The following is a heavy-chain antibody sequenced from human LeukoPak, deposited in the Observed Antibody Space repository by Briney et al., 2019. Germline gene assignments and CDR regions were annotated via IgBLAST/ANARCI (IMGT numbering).Heavy chain of an antibody. D-gene: IGHD3-10*01. Sequence: ASVTVSFTSSASTFTFYYMHWVRQAPGQGHELMGWTNPNSGGTNYEQKFQGRVTMTRGTSISTAYMELSRLRSDDTAVYYCARDRLVRGLRGYYYYGMDVWGQGTTVTVSS. J-gene: IGHJ6*02. CDR1: ASTFTFYY. CDR2: TNPNSGGT. V-gene: IGHV1-2*02. CDR3: ARDRLVRGLRGYYYYGMDV.